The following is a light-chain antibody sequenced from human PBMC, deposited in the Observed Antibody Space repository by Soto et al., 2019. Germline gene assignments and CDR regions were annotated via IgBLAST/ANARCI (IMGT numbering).Light chain of an antibody. CDR3: QQYDSSPRT. V-gene: IGKV3-20*01. Sequence: EIVLTQSPGTLSLSPGERATLSFMASQSFTIRSLAWYQQKPGLAPRLLISGASNRAAGIPDRFSGSGSGTDFTLTISRLEPEDFAVYYCQQYDSSPRTFGQGTKVDIK. CDR2: GAS. J-gene: IGKJ1*01. CDR1: QSFTIRS.